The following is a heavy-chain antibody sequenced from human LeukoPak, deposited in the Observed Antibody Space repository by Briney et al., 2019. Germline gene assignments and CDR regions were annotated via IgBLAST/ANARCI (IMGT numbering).Heavy chain of an antibody. J-gene: IGHJ4*02. V-gene: IGHV3-21*04. Sequence: PGGSLRLSCAASGFTFSSYSMNWVRQAPGKGLEWVSSISSSSSYIYYADSVKGRFTISRDNSKNTLYLQMNSLRAEDTAVYYCAKDQAPHGYCGGDCFHWGQGTLVTVSS. CDR1: GFTFSSYS. CDR2: ISSSSSYI. D-gene: IGHD2-21*02. CDR3: AKDQAPHGYCGGDCFH.